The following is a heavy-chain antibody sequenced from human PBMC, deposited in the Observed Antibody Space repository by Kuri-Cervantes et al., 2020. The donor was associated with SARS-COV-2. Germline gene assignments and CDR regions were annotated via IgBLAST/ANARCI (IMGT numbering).Heavy chain of an antibody. J-gene: IGHJ4*02. D-gene: IGHD2-21*01. CDR1: GSPLSSGSYY. CDR3: AKAIGGAIATECVDY. V-gene: IGHV3-23*01. Sequence: GESLKISCTVSGSPLSSGSYYWSWIRQPAGKGLEWVSAISGSGGSTYYADSVKGRFTISRDNAKNSPYLQMNSLRAEDTAVYYCAKAIGGAIATECVDYWGKGTLVTVSS. CDR2: ISGSGGST.